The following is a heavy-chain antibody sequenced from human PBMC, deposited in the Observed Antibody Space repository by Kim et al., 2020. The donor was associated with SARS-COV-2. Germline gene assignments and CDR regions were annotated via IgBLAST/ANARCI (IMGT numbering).Heavy chain of an antibody. CDR2: IKSKTDGGTT. CDR1: GFTFSNAW. CDR3: TTDRWFGELSYYYYGMDV. D-gene: IGHD3-10*01. V-gene: IGHV3-15*01. J-gene: IGHJ6*02. Sequence: GGSLRLSCAASGFTFSNAWMSWVRQAPGKGLEWVGRIKSKTDGGTTDYAAPVKGRFTISRDDSKNTLYLQMNSLKTEDTAVYYCTTDRWFGELSYYYYGMDVWGQGTTVTVSS.